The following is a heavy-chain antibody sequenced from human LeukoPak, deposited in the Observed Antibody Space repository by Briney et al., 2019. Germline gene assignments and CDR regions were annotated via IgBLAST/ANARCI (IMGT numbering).Heavy chain of an antibody. J-gene: IGHJ4*02. CDR2: ISDRVGST. Sequence: GGSLRLSCAASGFTFSSNAMSWVRQAPGKGLEWVSHISDRVGSTYYADSVRGRFTISRANSKNTLYLQMNSLRAEDTAVYYCAKGTPDIVVVPAAIVWGQGTLVTVSS. D-gene: IGHD2-2*01. CDR3: AKGTPDIVVVPAAIV. CDR1: GFTFSSNA. V-gene: IGHV3-23*01.